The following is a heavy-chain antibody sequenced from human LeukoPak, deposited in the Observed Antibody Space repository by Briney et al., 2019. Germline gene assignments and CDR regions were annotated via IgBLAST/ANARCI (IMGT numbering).Heavy chain of an antibody. V-gene: IGHV3-15*01. Sequence: GGSLRLSCAASRFTFTNAWMNWVRQAPGKGLEWVGRIKSKTDGGATDYAAPVKGRFTISRDDSKNMLYLQMNSLKTEDTAVYYCATAVDYGDYFFYFDYWGQGTLVTVSS. CDR3: ATAVDYGDYFFYFDY. CDR2: IKSKTDGGAT. D-gene: IGHD4-17*01. CDR1: RFTFTNAW. J-gene: IGHJ4*02.